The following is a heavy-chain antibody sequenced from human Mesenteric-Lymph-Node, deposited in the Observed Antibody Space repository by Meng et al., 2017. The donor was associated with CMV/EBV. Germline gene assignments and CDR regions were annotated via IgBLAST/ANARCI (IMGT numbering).Heavy chain of an antibody. CDR3: ARFMSPYYYYSLDL. J-gene: IGHJ6*02. D-gene: IGHD3-10*02. CDR1: GFNFGLHA. Sequence: GESLKISCTAYGFNFGLHAMSWVRQAPGKGLEWVSVISESGGGTNYADSVKGRLTISRDNSQHMLFLQMDNLRTEDTAVYFCARFMSPYYYYSLDLWGQGTTVTVSS. V-gene: IGHV3-23*01. CDR2: ISESGGGT.